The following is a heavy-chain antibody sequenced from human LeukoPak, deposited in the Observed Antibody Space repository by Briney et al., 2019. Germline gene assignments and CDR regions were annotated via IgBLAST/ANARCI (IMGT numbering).Heavy chain of an antibody. CDR2: INHSGST. CDR1: GGSLSGYY. J-gene: IGHJ4*02. D-gene: IGHD3-22*01. V-gene: IGHV4-34*01. CDR3: ARVRTYYYDSSGYSNPYYFDY. Sequence: SETLSLTCAVYGGSLSGYYWSWIRQPPGKGLEWIGEINHSGSTNYNPSLKSRVTISVDTSKNQFSLKLSSVTAADTAVYYCARVRTYYYDSSGYSNPYYFDYWGQGTLVTVSS.